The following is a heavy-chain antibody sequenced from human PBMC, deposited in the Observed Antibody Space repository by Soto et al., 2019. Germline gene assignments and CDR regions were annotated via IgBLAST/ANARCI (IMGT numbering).Heavy chain of an antibody. Sequence: EVQLVETGGDLIQPGGSLRLSCAASGFTVSSDSMTCVRQAPGKGLEWISIIYSDNNTDYADSVKGRFSIPRDTSKNILYLQMNSLRAEDTAEYYCARHYSAMGVWGQGTTVTVSS. J-gene: IGHJ6*02. CDR3: ARHYSAMGV. V-gene: IGHV3-53*02. CDR2: IYSDNNT. CDR1: GFTVSSDS.